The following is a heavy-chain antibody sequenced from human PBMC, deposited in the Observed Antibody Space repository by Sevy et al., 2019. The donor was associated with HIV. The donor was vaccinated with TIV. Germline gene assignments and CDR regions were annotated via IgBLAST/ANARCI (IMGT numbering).Heavy chain of an antibody. CDR3: ARXXSLGEXSPXXXDX. J-gene: IGHJ5*02. CDR2: IXYSGXT. V-gene: IGHV4-59*13. D-gene: IGHD3-16*02. Sequence: TLXLTCXVSGGSIXGXYWSWIXXPPGKGLEWIGNIXYSGXTNYNPSLKSRVTISLDTSKNQFSLKLSSVTAADTAVNYCARXXSLGEXSPXXXDXXGQGTLVTVSS. CDR1: GGSIXGXY.